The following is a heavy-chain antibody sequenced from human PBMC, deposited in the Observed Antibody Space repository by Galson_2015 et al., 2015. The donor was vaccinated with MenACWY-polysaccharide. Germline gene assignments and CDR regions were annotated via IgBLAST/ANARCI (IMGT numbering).Heavy chain of an antibody. D-gene: IGHD2-2*01. V-gene: IGHV3-33*01. CDR1: GSRFSGSG. Sequence: SLRLSCAASGSRFSGSGMHWVRQAPGKGLEWVAVIQYDGTNKVYADSVKGRFTISRDNSKNTLFLQMNTLGVDDTAMYYCAREGSRIVSHAFDVWGQGTMVTASP. CDR3: AREGSRIVSHAFDV. CDR2: IQYDGTNK. J-gene: IGHJ3*01.